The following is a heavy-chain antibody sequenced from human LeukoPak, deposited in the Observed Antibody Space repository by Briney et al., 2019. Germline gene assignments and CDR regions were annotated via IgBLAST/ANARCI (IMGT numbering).Heavy chain of an antibody. CDR2: ISSTSSTI. D-gene: IGHD1-26*01. V-gene: IGHV3-48*02. J-gene: IGHJ4*02. CDR3: ARDLISGAYTFDY. Sequence: GGSLRLSCATSGFTFSIFSMNWVRQAPGKGLEWVSYISSTSSTIYYADSVKGRFTISRDNAKNSLFLQMNSLRDEDTAFYYFARDLISGAYTFDYWGQGTLVTVSS. CDR1: GFTFSIFS.